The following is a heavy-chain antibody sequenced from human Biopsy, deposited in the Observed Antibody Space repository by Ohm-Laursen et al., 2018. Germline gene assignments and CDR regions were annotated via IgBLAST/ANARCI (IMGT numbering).Heavy chain of an antibody. CDR2: IFYRGST. V-gene: IGHV4-39*01. CDR3: ARDYDTSGYYYVS. CDR1: GGSISNNNYY. D-gene: IGHD3-22*01. J-gene: IGHJ5*02. Sequence: GTLSPTCTVSGGSISNNNYYWGWIRQPPGKGLEWIGSIFYRGSTHYKPSLKSRVNISVDTSKNKFSLKLNSVTAADTAVYYCARDYDTSGYYYVSWGQGTLVTVSS.